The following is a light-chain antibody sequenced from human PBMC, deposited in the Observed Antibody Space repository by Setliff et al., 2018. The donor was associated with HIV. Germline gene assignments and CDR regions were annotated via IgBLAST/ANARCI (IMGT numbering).Light chain of an antibody. J-gene: IGLJ2*01. V-gene: IGLV2-14*01. CDR1: SGDVGGYKY. CDR3: NSFTSSSAYVL. Sequence: QSVLTQPASVSGSPGQSITISCTGTSGDVGGYKYVSWYQQYPGKAPKLIIYEVTNRPSGVSNRFSGSKSGNTASLTISGLQAEDEADYYCNSFTSSSAYVLFGGGTKVTVL. CDR2: EVT.